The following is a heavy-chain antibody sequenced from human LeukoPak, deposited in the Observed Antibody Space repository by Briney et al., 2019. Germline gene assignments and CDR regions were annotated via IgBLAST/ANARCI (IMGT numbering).Heavy chain of an antibody. CDR1: GFTFNSYP. CDR3: AKDGHYYGSGSLDY. J-gene: IGHJ4*02. V-gene: IGHV3-23*01. Sequence: GGSLRLSCAASGFTFNSYPMSWVRQAPGKGLEWVSTISGSGVNTYYADSVKGRFTISRDNSKNTLYLQMNSLRAEDTAVYYCAKDGHYYGSGSLDYWGQGTLVTVSS. D-gene: IGHD3-10*01. CDR2: ISGSGVNT.